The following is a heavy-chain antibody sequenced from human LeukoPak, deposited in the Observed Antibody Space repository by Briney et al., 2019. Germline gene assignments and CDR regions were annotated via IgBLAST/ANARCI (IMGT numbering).Heavy chain of an antibody. CDR2: ISAYNGNT. D-gene: IGHD6-13*01. V-gene: IGHV1-18*01. CDR1: GYTFTSYG. CDR3: ARDSSLNIAAAGTSDY. Sequence: ASVKVSCKASGYTFTSYGISWVRQAPGQGLEWMGWISAYNGNTNYAQKLQGRVTMTTDTSTSTAYMELRSLRSDDTAVYYCARDSSLNIAAAGTSDYWGQGTLVTVFS. J-gene: IGHJ4*02.